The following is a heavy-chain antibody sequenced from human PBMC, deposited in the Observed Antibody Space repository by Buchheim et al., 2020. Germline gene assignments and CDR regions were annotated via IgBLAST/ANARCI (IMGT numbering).Heavy chain of an antibody. CDR2: MNPNSGNT. V-gene: IGHV1-8*01. CDR1: GYTFTSYD. J-gene: IGHJ6*02. CDR3: ARLSKRITIFGVALYYYYGMDV. D-gene: IGHD3-3*01. Sequence: QVQLVQSGAEVKKPGASVKVSCKASGYTFTSYDINWVRQATGQGLEWMGWMNPNSGNTGYAQNVQGRVTMTRNTSISPAYMELSSLRSEDTAVYYCARLSKRITIFGVALYYYYGMDVWGQGTT.